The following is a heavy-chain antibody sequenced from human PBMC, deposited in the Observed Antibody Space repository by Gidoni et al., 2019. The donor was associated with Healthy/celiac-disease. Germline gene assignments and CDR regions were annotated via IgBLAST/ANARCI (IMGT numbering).Heavy chain of an antibody. CDR1: GFNFSSYA. CDR3: AREEGYSSGWYVSHFDY. J-gene: IGHJ4*02. CDR2: ISYDGSNK. Sequence: QVQLVESGGGVVQPGRSLRLSCAASGFNFSSYAMHWVRQAPGKGLEWVAVISYDGSNKYYADSVKGRFTISRDNSKNTLYLQMNSLRAEDTAVYYCAREEGYSSGWYVSHFDYWGQGTLVTVSS. V-gene: IGHV3-30-3*01. D-gene: IGHD6-19*01.